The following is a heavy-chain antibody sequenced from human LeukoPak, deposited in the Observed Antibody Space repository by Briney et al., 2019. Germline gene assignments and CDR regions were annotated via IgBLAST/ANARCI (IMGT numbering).Heavy chain of an antibody. J-gene: IGHJ5*02. Sequence: GGSLRLSCAASGFTFSSYAMSWVRQAPGKGLEWVSAISGSGGSTYYADSVKGRFAISRDNSKNTLYLQMNSLRAEDTAVYYCAKDLYGDYTNWFDPWGQGTLVTVSS. CDR2: ISGSGGST. V-gene: IGHV3-23*01. CDR1: GFTFSSYA. D-gene: IGHD4-17*01. CDR3: AKDLYGDYTNWFDP.